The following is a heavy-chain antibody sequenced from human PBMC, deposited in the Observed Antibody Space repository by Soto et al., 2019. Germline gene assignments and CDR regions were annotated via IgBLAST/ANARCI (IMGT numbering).Heavy chain of an antibody. D-gene: IGHD6-13*01. J-gene: IGHJ6*02. CDR2: INHSGST. CDR3: ARLRGYSSSWPERTYYYYGMDV. CDR1: GGSFSSYY. Sequence: SETLSLTCAVYGGSFSSYYWSWIRQPPGKGLEWIGEINHSGSTNYNPSLKSRVTISVDTSKNQFSLKLSSVTAADTAVYYCARLRGYSSSWPERTYYYYGMDVWGQGTTVTVSS. V-gene: IGHV4-34*01.